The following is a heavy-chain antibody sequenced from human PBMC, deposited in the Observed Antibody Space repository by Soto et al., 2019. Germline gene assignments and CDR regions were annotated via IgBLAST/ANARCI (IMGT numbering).Heavy chain of an antibody. D-gene: IGHD1-1*01. V-gene: IGHV3-33*06. CDR1: GFTFSSYG. CDR2: IWYDGSNK. Sequence: QVQLVESGGGVVQPGRSLRLSCVASGFTFSSYGMHWVRQAPGKGLEWVAIIWYDGSNKYHADSVKGRFTISRDNSKNTLFPQMNSLRAEVSAVYYCAKDWGTPGSSTWGVGRTGYFDPWGQGTLVTVSS. J-gene: IGHJ5*02. CDR3: AKDWGTPGSSTWGVGRTGYFDP.